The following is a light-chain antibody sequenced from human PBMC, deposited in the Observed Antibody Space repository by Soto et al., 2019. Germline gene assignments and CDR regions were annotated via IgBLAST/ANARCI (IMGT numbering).Light chain of an antibody. J-gene: IGKJ4*01. V-gene: IGKV4-1*01. CDR2: WAT. CDR1: QSVFSNSKNRNH. Sequence: MVVAQSPDSLVVSLGERAPINGKANQSVFSNSKNRNHLSWYQXKQGQPPKVXIYWATTRESGVPDRFSGSGSGTDLTINVSSLQAEDWEIYYCHQYFRSPLTFGGGTKVDTK. CDR3: HQYFRSPLT.